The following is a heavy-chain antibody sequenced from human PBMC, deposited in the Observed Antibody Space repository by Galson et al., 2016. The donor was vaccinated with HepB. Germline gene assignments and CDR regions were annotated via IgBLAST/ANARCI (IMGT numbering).Heavy chain of an antibody. V-gene: IGHV4-34*01. J-gene: IGHJ6*02. CDR2: INHSGSA. Sequence: TLSLTCAVNGGSFSDYSWIRIRQPPGKGLEWIGEINHSGSANYNPSLKSRVTLSVAMSQNQFSLNLTSVTAADTAVYFCARRQPQLVRHLNYYVVDVWGQGTTVTVSS. CDR1: GGSFSDYS. CDR3: ARRQPQLVRHLNYYVVDV. D-gene: IGHD6-13*01.